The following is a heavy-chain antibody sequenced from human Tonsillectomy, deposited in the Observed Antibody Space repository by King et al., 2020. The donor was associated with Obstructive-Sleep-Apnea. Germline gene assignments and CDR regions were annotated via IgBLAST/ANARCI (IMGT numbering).Heavy chain of an antibody. J-gene: IGHJ6*04. D-gene: IGHD3-22*01. CDR1: GFSLSTSGMC. Sequence: LTLKESGPALVKPTQTLTLTCTFSGFSLSTSGMCVSWIRQPPGKALEWLARIDWDDGKYYSTSLKTRLTISKDTSKNQVVLTMTNMDPVDTATYYCARQLDYYDSSGFFFGMDVWGKGTTVTVSS. CDR3: ARQLDYYDSSGFFFGMDV. CDR2: IDWDDGK. V-gene: IGHV2-70*15.